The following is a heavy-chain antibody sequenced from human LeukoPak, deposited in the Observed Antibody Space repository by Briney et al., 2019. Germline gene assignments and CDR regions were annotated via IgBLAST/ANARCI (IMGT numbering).Heavy chain of an antibody. J-gene: IGHJ5*01. CDR1: GFTFNTYE. CDR2: ISSLGYTM. Sequence: GGSLRLSCAASGFTFNTYEMNWVRQAPGKGLEWVSYISSLGYTMYYADSVKGRFTISRDNGKNSLYLQMNSLTVEDTAVYYCARRAGNIVVVPAAMDSWGQGTLVTVSS. V-gene: IGHV3-48*03. CDR3: ARRAGNIVVVPAAMDS. D-gene: IGHD2-2*01.